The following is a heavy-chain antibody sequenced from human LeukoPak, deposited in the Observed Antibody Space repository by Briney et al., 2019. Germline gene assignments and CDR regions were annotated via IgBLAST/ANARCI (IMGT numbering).Heavy chain of an antibody. V-gene: IGHV1-18*01. CDR2: ISAYNGNT. CDR1: GYTFTSYG. CDR3: ARDPTDTGGIDY. J-gene: IGHJ4*02. D-gene: IGHD1-14*01. Sequence: ASVKVSCKASGYTFTSYGISWVRQATGQGLEWMGWISAYNGNTNYAQKLQGRVTMTTNTSTSTAYMELRSLISDDTAVYYCARDPTDTGGIDYWGQGTLVTVSS.